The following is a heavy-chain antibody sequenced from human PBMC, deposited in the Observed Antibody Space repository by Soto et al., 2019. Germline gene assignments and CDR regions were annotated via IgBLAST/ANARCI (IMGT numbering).Heavy chain of an antibody. Sequence: GESLKISCKGSGYSFTSYWIGWVRQMPGKGLEWMGIIYPGDSDTRYSPSFQGQVTISADKSISTAYLQWSSLKASDTAMYYCARLSGDYVWGSYLDYWGQGTLVTVSS. J-gene: IGHJ4*02. V-gene: IGHV5-51*01. CDR1: GYSFTSYW. CDR3: ARLSGDYVWGSYLDY. CDR2: IYPGDSDT. D-gene: IGHD3-16*02.